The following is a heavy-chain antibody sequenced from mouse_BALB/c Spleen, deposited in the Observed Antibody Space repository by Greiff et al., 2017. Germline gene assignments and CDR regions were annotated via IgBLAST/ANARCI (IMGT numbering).Heavy chain of an antibody. CDR3: AKEDFYYGSDWFAY. D-gene: IGHD1-1*01. V-gene: IGHV5-17*02. CDR1: GFTFSSFG. CDR2: ISSGSSTI. J-gene: IGHJ3*01. Sequence: EVKLVESGGGLVQPGGSRKLSCAASGFTFSSFGMHWVRQAPEKGLEWVAYISSGSSTIYYADTVKGRFTISRDNAKNTLFLQMTSLRSEDTAMYYSAKEDFYYGSDWFAYWGQGTLVTVSA.